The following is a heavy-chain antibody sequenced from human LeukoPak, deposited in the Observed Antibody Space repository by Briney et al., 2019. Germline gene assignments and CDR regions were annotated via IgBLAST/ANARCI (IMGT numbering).Heavy chain of an antibody. CDR3: AKELDGSRRWVRLGN. J-gene: IGHJ4*02. D-gene: IGHD6-19*01. V-gene: IGHV3-23*01. Sequence: AGSLRLSCAASGFTLSSYAMSWVRQAPGKWLEWVSVITISVGSTYHADSVTGRFTISRDNSKNHLYLQTNSLRAEDPALYYRAKELDGSRRWVRLGNWPQGTVVTVSS. CDR1: GFTLSSYA. CDR2: ITISVGST.